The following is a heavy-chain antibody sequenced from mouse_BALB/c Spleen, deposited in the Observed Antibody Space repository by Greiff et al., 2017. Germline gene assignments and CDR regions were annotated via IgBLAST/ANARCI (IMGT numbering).Heavy chain of an antibody. J-gene: IGHJ4*01. CDR2: INPYNDGT. CDR3: ARDYYRYYYAMDY. Sequence: EVKLMESGPELVKPGASVKMSCKASGYTFTSYVMHWVKQKPGQGLEWIGYINPYNDGTKYNEKFKGKATLTSDKSSSTAYMELSSLTSEDSAVYYCARDYYRYYYAMDYWGQGTSVTVSS. V-gene: IGHV1-14*01. CDR1: GYTFTSYV. D-gene: IGHD2-14*01.